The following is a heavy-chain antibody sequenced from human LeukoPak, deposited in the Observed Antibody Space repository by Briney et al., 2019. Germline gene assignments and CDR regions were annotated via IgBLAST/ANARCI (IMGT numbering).Heavy chain of an antibody. D-gene: IGHD1-1*01. J-gene: IGHJ4*02. CDR3: SRGRNWDDGDY. CDR2: INSDGSIV. CDR1: GFIFNTYW. V-gene: IGHV3-74*01. Sequence: GGSLRLSCAASGFIFNTYWMYWVRQAPGKGLVWVSHINSDGSIVNYGDSVKGRFTISRDNAKNTLYLQMNSLRADDTALYFCSRGRNWDDGDYWGQGTLVTVSS.